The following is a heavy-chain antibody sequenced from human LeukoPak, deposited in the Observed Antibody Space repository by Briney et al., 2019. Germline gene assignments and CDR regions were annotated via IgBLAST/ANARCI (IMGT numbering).Heavy chain of an antibody. V-gene: IGHV3-53*01. J-gene: IGHJ6*03. Sequence: GGSLRLSCAASGLTVSSNHMSWVRQAPGKGLEWVLVIYTGGSTDYADSVKGRFTISRDNSKNTLYLQMNSLRAEDTAVYYCARVARAATGYYYYHLDVWGKGTTVTVSS. CDR3: ARVARAATGYYYYHLDV. CDR2: IYTGGST. D-gene: IGHD2-15*01. CDR1: GLTVSSNH.